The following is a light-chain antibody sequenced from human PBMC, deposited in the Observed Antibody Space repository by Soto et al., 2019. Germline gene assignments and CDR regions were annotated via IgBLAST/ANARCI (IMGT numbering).Light chain of an antibody. CDR3: QQYVRSLWS. CDR2: GAS. J-gene: IGKJ1*01. Sequence: EMVVTQSPVTMSQSPGERATXSCRASQSVSNNYLAWYQQKPGQAPRLLIYGASNRATGIPDRFSGSGSGTDFTLTISRLEPEDFAVYYCQQYVRSLWSFGQGAKVDIK. V-gene: IGKV3-20*01. CDR1: QSVSNNY.